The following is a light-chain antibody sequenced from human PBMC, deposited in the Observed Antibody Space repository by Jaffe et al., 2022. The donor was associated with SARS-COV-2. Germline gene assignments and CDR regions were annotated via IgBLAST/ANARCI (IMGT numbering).Light chain of an antibody. Sequence: QSALTQPASVSGSPGQSITISCTGTSSDVGSYNLVSWYQQHPGKAPKLMIYEGSKRPSGVSNRFSGSKSGNTASLTISGLQAEDEADYYCCSYAGSSTPHFGTGTKVTVL. V-gene: IGLV2-23*01. J-gene: IGLJ1*01. CDR1: SSDVGSYNL. CDR2: EGS. CDR3: CSYAGSSTPH.